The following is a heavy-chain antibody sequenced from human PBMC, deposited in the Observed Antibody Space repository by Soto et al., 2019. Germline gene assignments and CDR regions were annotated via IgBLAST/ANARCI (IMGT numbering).Heavy chain of an antibody. D-gene: IGHD1-26*01. CDR1: GFPFSNAW. Sequence: GVSLRLSCVASGFPFSNAWINWVRQVPGKGLEWVGRVKSKTDGGSSDYAAAVKGRFAVSRDDSRHIVYLQMNSLKIEDTGVYYCTTDSRTTLPEIRFDYWGHGTQVTVSS. CDR2: VKSKTDGGSS. CDR3: TTDSRTTLPEIRFDY. V-gene: IGHV3-15*07. J-gene: IGHJ4*01.